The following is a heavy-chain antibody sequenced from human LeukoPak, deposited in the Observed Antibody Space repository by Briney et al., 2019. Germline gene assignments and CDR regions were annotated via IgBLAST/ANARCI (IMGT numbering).Heavy chain of an antibody. CDR2: INPNSGGT. Sequence: ASVKVSCKASGYTFTGYYMHWVRQAPGQGLEWMGWINPNSGGTNYAQKFQGRVTMTRDTSISTAYMELSRLRSDDTAVYYCARVTGIAAAGLYWGQGTLVTVSS. CDR1: GYTFTGYY. J-gene: IGHJ4*02. CDR3: ARVTGIAAAGLY. V-gene: IGHV1-2*02. D-gene: IGHD6-13*01.